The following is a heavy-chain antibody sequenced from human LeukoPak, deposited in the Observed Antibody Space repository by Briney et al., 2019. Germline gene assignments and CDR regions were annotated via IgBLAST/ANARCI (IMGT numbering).Heavy chain of an antibody. D-gene: IGHD3-3*01. CDR3: ARYDFNKFFDY. CDR2: IYYTGST. J-gene: IGHJ4*02. V-gene: IGHV4-59*01. Sequence: SETLSLTCTVSGGSISSYYWSWIRQPPGKGLEWIGYIYYTGSTNYNPSLKSRVTMSVDTSKNQFSLKLSSVTAADTAVYYCARYDFNKFFDYWGQGTLVTVSS. CDR1: GGSISSYY.